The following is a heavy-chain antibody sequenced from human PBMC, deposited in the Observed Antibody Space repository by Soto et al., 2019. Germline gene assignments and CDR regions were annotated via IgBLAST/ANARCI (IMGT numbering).Heavy chain of an antibody. CDR3: ARGYYYDSSGYYPFDY. V-gene: IGHV4-39*01. D-gene: IGHD3-22*01. CDR1: SDH. J-gene: IGHJ4*02. Sequence: SDHRGRKRQTPGKGLEWIGSIYYSGSTYYNPSLKSRVTISVDTSKNQFSLKLSSVTAADTAVYYCARGYYYDSSGYYPFDYWGQGTLVTVSS. CDR2: IYYSGST.